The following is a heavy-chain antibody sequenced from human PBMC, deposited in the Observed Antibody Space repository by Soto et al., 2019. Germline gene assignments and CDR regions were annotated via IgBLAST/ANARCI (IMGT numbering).Heavy chain of an antibody. V-gene: IGHV3-23*01. Sequence: PWGSLTLSCAASGFTFSTYAMAWIRQAPGKGLEWVSGISNNGGRTYYAASVKGRFTISRDNSKNTLYLQMNSLSPEDTAIYYCAKDNNTTIPVASDFCGQATLVTVSS. CDR1: GFTFSTYA. CDR3: AKDNNTTIPVASDF. CDR2: ISNNGGRT. D-gene: IGHD6-19*01. J-gene: IGHJ4*02.